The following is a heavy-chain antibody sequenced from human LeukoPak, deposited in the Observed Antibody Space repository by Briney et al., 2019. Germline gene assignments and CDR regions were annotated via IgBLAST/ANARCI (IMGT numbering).Heavy chain of an antibody. CDR2: ISSSSSTR. V-gene: IGHV3-48*01. Sequence: GGSLRLSCAASGFTFSSYSMNWVRQAPGKGLEWVSYISSSSSTRYYADSVKGRFTISRDNAKNSLYLQMNSLRAEDTAVYYCARFSRYGSGSYYRGSDAFDIWGQGTMVTVSS. D-gene: IGHD3-10*01. CDR3: ARFSRYGSGSYYRGSDAFDI. J-gene: IGHJ3*02. CDR1: GFTFSSYS.